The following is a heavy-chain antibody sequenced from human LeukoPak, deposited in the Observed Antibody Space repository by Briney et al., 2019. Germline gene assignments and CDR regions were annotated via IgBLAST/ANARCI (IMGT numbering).Heavy chain of an antibody. Sequence: KPSETLSLTCAVSGYSISSGYYGGGSGQPPGKGVEWIGSIYYSGSTYYNPSLKSRVTISVDTSKNQFSLKLSSVTAADTAVYYCARSSGSYFVFDYWGQGTLVTVSS. CDR3: ARSSGSYFVFDY. J-gene: IGHJ4*02. CDR2: IYYSGST. D-gene: IGHD1-26*01. CDR1: GYSISSGYY. V-gene: IGHV4-38-2*01.